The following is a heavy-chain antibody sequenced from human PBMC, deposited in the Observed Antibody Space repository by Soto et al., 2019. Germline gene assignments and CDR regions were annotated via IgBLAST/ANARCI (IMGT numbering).Heavy chain of an antibody. CDR1: GGTFSSYA. Sequence: VQLVQSGAEVKKPGSSVKVSCKASGGTFSSYAISWVRQAPGQGLEWMGGIIPIFGTANYAQKFQGRVTITADESTSTAYMELSSLRSEDSAVYYCARGRYSSGWTNYYYYYGMDVWGQGTTVTVSS. CDR2: IIPIFGTA. CDR3: ARGRYSSGWTNYYYYYGMDV. V-gene: IGHV1-69*12. J-gene: IGHJ6*02. D-gene: IGHD6-19*01.